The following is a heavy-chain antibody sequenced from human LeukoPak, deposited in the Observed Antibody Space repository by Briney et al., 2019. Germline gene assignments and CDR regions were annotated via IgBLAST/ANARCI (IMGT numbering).Heavy chain of an antibody. V-gene: IGHV4-30-2*01. CDR3: ARFAAIGGELWFGDQGSWFDP. CDR1: GGSISSGGYY. CDR2: IYHSGST. D-gene: IGHD3-10*01. J-gene: IGHJ5*02. Sequence: SQTLSLTCTVSGGSISSGGYYWSWIRQPPGKGLEWIGYIYHSGSTYYNPSLKSRVTISVDTSKNQFSLKLSSVTAADTAVYYCARFAAIGGELWFGDQGSWFDPWGQGTLVTVSS.